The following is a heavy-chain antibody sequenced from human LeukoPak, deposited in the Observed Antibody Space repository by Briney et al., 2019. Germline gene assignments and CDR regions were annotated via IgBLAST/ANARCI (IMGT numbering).Heavy chain of an antibody. Sequence: GGSLRLSCAASGFTFSSYSMNWVRQAPGKGLEWVSSISSSSSYIYYADSVKGRFTISRDNAKNSLYLQMNSLRAEDTAVYYCARIERGDSSGYYPEDSDYWGQGTLVTVSS. D-gene: IGHD3-22*01. CDR3: ARIERGDSSGYYPEDSDY. CDR2: ISSSSSYI. V-gene: IGHV3-21*01. CDR1: GFTFSSYS. J-gene: IGHJ4*02.